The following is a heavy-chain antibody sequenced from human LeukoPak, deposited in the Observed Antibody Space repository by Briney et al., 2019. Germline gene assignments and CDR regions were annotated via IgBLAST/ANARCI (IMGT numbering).Heavy chain of an antibody. CDR1: GFTVSSNY. D-gene: IGHD6-6*01. CDR2: IYGGGST. CDR3: GRGYSSSSFFDY. V-gene: IGHV3-53*01. Sequence: PGGSLRLSCAASGFTVSSNYMSWVRQAPGKGLEWVSIIYGGGSTYYAASVKGRFTISRDNSKNTLYLQLNSLRAEDTAVYYCGRGYSSSSFFDYWGQGTLVTVSS. J-gene: IGHJ4*02.